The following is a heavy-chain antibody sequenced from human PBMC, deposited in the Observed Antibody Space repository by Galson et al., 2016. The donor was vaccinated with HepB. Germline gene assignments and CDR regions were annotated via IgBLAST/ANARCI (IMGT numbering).Heavy chain of an antibody. D-gene: IGHD6-6*01. CDR3: ARTGRDSASSR. CDR2: TYNSGNT. J-gene: IGHJ4*02. Sequence: ETLSLTCTVSGGSVSSATYYWTWIRQPPGKGLEWLGYTYNSGNTNYNPSLKSRVTISIDTSKNQFSLKLTSVTAADTAVYYCARTGRDSASSRWSQGTLVTVSS. V-gene: IGHV4-61*01. CDR1: GGSVSSATYY.